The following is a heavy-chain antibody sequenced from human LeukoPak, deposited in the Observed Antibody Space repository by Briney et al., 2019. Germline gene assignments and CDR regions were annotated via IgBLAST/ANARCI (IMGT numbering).Heavy chain of an antibody. CDR2: ISGSVGNT. D-gene: IGHD2-15*01. Sequence: RGSLRLSCAASGFRFSSYAMSWVRQAPGKGLEWISSISGSVGNTNYADSVKGRFTISRDNSKNTLYLQMNSLRAEDTAIYFCAKFPQSVVGTTQFDFWGQGTLVTVSS. CDR1: GFRFSSYA. V-gene: IGHV3-23*01. J-gene: IGHJ4*02. CDR3: AKFPQSVVGTTQFDF.